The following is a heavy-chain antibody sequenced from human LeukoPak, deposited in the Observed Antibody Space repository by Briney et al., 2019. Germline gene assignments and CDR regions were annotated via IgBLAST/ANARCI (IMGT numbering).Heavy chain of an antibody. D-gene: IGHD3-10*01. Sequence: GGSLRLSCAASGFSVSTNYMNWVRQAPGKGLKWVSILYSGDSTYYAASVKGRFIVSRDNSKNTLYLQMNSLRVEDTAVYYCGRVGDHYHWYLDVWGRGTLVTVSS. CDR2: LYSGDST. V-gene: IGHV3-53*01. CDR1: GFSVSTNY. CDR3: GRVGDHYHWYLDV. J-gene: IGHJ2*01.